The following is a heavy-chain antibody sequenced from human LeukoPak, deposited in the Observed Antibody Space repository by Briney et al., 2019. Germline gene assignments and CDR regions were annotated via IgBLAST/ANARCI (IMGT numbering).Heavy chain of an antibody. V-gene: IGHV4-39*01. J-gene: IGHJ4*02. CDR3: ARHPRGSSRNGFDY. CDR2: IYYSGST. D-gene: IGHD6-6*01. Sequence: SETLSLTCTVSGGSVSSSSYYWGWIRQPPGKGLEWIGSIYYSGSTYYNPSLKSRVTISVDTSKNQFSLKLSSVTAADTAVYYCARHPRGSSRNGFDYWGQGTLVTVSS. CDR1: GGSVSSSSYY.